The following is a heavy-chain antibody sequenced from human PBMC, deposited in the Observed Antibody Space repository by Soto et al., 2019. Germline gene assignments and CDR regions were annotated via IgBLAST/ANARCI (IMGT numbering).Heavy chain of an antibody. CDR3: ARLAVTSSTHFDY. CDR1: GYRFIAYW. CDR2: IYPADSDV. J-gene: IGHJ4*02. D-gene: IGHD2-21*02. V-gene: IGHV5-51*01. Sequence: GESLKISCQGSGYRFIAYWIGWVRQKPGKGLELMGIIYPADSDVRYSPSFQGQVTISVDKSISTAYLQWSSLKASDTAIYYCARLAVTSSTHFDYWGQGXPVTVYS.